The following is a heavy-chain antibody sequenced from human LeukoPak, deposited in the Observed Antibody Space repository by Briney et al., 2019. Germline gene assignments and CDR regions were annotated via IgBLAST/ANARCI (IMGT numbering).Heavy chain of an antibody. D-gene: IGHD4-17*01. J-gene: IGHJ4*02. CDR2: INHSGST. CDR1: GGSFRGYY. V-gene: IGHV4-34*01. CDR3: ARRGSYGDYRGYNY. Sequence: SETLSLTCAVYGGSFRGYYWSWIRQPRGKGLEWIGEINHSGSTNYNPPLKSRVTISVDTSKNQFSLKLSSVTAADTAVYYCARRGSYGDYRGYNYWGQGTLVTVSS.